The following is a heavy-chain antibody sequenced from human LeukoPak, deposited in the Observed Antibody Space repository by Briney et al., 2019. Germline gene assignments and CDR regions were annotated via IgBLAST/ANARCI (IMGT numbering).Heavy chain of an antibody. J-gene: IGHJ3*02. CDR2: IYSSGGT. D-gene: IGHD1-26*01. V-gene: IGHV4-39*02. CDR3: ARLPNSGTYYDAFDI. Sequence: PSETLSLTCTVSGVPISSTSCYWGWIRQPPGKGLEWIGSIYSSGGTYYNPSLKSRVTISVDTSKSHFSLKLSSVTAADTAVYYCARLPNSGTYYDAFDIWGQGTMVTVSS. CDR1: GVPISSTSCY.